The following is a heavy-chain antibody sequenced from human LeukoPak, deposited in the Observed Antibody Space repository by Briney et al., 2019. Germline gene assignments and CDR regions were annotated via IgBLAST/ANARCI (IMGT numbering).Heavy chain of an antibody. CDR1: GGSFSGYY. V-gene: IGHV4-59*10. Sequence: NSSETLSLTCAVYGGSFSGYYWSWIRQPPGKGLEWIGRIYTSGSTNYNPSLKSRVTMSVDTSKNQFSLKLSSVTAADTAVYYCARYHFDWLNAFDIWGQGTMVTVSS. J-gene: IGHJ3*02. CDR3: ARYHFDWLNAFDI. D-gene: IGHD3-9*01. CDR2: IYTSGST.